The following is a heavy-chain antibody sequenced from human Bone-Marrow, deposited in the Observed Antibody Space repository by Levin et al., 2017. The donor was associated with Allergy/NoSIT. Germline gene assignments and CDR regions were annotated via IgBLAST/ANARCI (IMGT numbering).Heavy chain of an antibody. Sequence: PGGSLRLSCAASGFTFSSYAMHWVRQAPGKGLEWVALMWFDENDKNYADSVKGRFTISRDNSKNTVYLQINSLRAEDTAVYYCARDSYGEHAFDLWGQGTMVTVSS. CDR3: ARDSYGEHAFDL. CDR1: GFTFSSYA. V-gene: IGHV3-33*01. D-gene: IGHD4-17*01. J-gene: IGHJ3*01. CDR2: MWFDENDK.